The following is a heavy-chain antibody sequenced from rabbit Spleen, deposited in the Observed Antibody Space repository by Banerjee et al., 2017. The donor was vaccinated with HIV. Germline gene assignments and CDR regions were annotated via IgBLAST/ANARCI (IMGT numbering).Heavy chain of an antibody. J-gene: IGHJ4*01. D-gene: IGHD4-2*01. CDR2: IDPIFGGT. V-gene: IGHV1S47*01. CDR1: GFDFSRFG. CDR3: ARGAVYGGDGYAMDYFNL. Sequence: QEQLVESGGGLVQPGGSLTLSCKASGFDFSRFGVSWVRQAPGKGLEWIGYIDPIFGGTSYTTWVNGRFTISRSISLNTVDLRMTSLAAADSATYFCARGAVYGGDGYAMDYFNLWGPGTLVTVS.